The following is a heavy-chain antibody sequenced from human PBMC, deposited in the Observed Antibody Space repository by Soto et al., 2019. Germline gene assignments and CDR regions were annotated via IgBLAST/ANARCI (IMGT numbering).Heavy chain of an antibody. Sequence: LRLSCAASGFTFSSYAMSWVRQAPGKGLEWVSAISGSGGSAYYADSVKGRFTISRDNSKNTLYLQMNSLRAEDTAVYYCAKDRYYDSSGLDAFDIWGQGTMVTVSS. CDR2: ISGSGGSA. V-gene: IGHV3-23*01. J-gene: IGHJ3*02. D-gene: IGHD3-22*01. CDR1: GFTFSSYA. CDR3: AKDRYYDSSGLDAFDI.